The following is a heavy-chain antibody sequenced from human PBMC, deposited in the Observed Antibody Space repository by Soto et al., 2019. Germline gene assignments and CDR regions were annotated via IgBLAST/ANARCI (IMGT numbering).Heavy chain of an antibody. Sequence: GASVKVSCKESGCTFTSYYMHWVQQAPGQGLEWMGIINPSGGSTSYAQKFQGRLTMNRETPTSTVYMXLSSLSSANTGKPYCESSMPAYRSAFHYWGQGTRLTVCS. D-gene: IGHD2-21*01. CDR2: INPSGGST. CDR3: ESSMPAYRSAFHY. J-gene: IGHJ4*02. V-gene: IGHV1-46*01. CDR1: GCTFTSYY.